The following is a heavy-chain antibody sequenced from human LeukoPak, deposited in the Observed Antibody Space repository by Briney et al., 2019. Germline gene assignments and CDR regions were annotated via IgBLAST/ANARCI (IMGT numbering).Heavy chain of an antibody. V-gene: IGHV3-23*01. D-gene: IGHD2-8*02. Sequence: PGGSLRLSCEASGFTFSGYAVSWVRQAPGKGLEWVSGFGTDGNTHYEESFRGRFDISTDTSKTTVYLKMNSLRAEDTALYYCARDIHYWVAMNVWGQGTTVTVS. CDR2: FGTDGNT. CDR1: GFTFSGYA. J-gene: IGHJ6*02. CDR3: ARDIHYWVAMNV.